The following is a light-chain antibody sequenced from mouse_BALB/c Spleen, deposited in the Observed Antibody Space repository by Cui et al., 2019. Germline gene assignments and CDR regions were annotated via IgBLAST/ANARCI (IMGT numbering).Light chain of an antibody. V-gene: IGKV4-55*01. CDR1: SSLSY. Sequence: IVLTQSPAIMSASPGEKVTMTSSASSSLSYMYWYQLNPGSSPRLLIYDTSTLASGVPVRFSGSGSGTSYSLTISRMEAEDAATYYCQQWSSYPLTFGAGTKLELK. J-gene: IGKJ5*01. CDR3: QQWSSYPLT. CDR2: DTS.